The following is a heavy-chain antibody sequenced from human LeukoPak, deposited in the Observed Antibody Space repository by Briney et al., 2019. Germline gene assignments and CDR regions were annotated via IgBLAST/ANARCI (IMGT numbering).Heavy chain of an antibody. CDR3: ARGLYYYDSSGYLGFDAFDI. D-gene: IGHD3-22*01. Sequence: GGSLRLSCAASGRAIKLYMMNWVRQAPGKGLEWVSSISDRGGHIYYADSVKGRFTISRDNAKNSLYLQMNSLRAEDTAVYYCARGLYYYDSSGYLGFDAFDIWGQGTVVTVSS. V-gene: IGHV3-21*04. J-gene: IGHJ3*02. CDR2: ISDRGGHI. CDR1: GRAIKLYM.